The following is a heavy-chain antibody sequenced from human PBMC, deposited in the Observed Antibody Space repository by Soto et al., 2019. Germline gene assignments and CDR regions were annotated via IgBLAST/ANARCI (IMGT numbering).Heavy chain of an antibody. V-gene: IGHV4-59*01. J-gene: IGHJ4*02. CDR1: GGSISSYY. CDR2: IYYSGST. CDR3: ARFIVARKNYFDY. Sequence: PSETLSLTCTVSGGSISSYYWSWIRQPPGKGLEWIGYIYYSGSTNYNPSLKSRVTISVDTSKNQFSLKLSSVTAADTAVYYCARFIVARKNYFDYWGQGTLVTVSS. D-gene: IGHD6-6*01.